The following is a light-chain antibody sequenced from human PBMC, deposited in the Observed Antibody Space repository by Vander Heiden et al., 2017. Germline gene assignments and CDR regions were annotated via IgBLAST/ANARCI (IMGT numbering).Light chain of an antibody. J-gene: IGKJ1*01. Sequence: DVQMTQSPSTLSASVGDRVTITCRASQSISSWLAWYQQKPGKAPKLLIYKASSLEGGVPPRFSGSGSGTEFTLTISSLQPDDFATYYCQQDNSYSMTFGQGTKVEIK. CDR1: QSISSW. V-gene: IGKV1-5*03. CDR2: KAS. CDR3: QQDNSYSMT.